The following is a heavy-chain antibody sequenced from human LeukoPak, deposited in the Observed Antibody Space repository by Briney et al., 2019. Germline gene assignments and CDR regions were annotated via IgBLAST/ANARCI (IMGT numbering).Heavy chain of an antibody. CDR1: GGTFSSYA. D-gene: IGHD2-2*01. CDR3: ASLNGGPYCSSTSCQSHLDY. Sequence: ASVKVSCKASGGTFSSYAISWVRQAPGQGLEWMGGIIPIFGTANYAQKFQGRVTITADESTSTAYMELSSLRSEDTAVYYCASLNGGPYCSSTSCQSHLDYWGQGTLVTVSS. CDR2: IIPIFGTA. J-gene: IGHJ4*02. V-gene: IGHV1-69*13.